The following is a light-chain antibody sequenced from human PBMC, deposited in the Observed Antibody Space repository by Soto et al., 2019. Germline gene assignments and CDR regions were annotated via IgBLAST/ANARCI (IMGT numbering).Light chain of an antibody. CDR3: QQYNNWPPTWT. Sequence: EIVMTPSPATLSVSPGERATLSCRASQSVSSNLAWYQQKPGQAPRLLIYGASTRATGIPARFSGSGSGTEFSLTISSLRSEDFAVYYCQQYNNWPPTWTFGQGTKVDIK. V-gene: IGKV3-15*01. CDR2: GAS. CDR1: QSVSSN. J-gene: IGKJ1*01.